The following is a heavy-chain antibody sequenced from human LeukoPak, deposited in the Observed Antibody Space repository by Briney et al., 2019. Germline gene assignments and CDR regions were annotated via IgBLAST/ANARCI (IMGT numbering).Heavy chain of an antibody. CDR1: GGSISSSSYY. V-gene: IGHV4-39*01. CDR2: IYCSGST. CDR3: ARHFRAVWSGYRWDWFDP. D-gene: IGHD3-3*01. J-gene: IGHJ5*02. Sequence: PSETLSLTCTVSGGSISSSSYYWGWIRQPPGKGLESIGSIYCSGSTYYNPSLKSRVTISVDTSKNQFSLKLSSVTAADTAVYYCARHFRAVWSGYRWDWFDPWGQGTLVTVSS.